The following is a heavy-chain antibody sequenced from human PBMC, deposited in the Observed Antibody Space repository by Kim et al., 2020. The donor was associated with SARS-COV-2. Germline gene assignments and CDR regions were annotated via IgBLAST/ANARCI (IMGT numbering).Heavy chain of an antibody. D-gene: IGHD3-10*01. Sequence: SLKSRVPISVDTSKNQFSLKLSSVTAADTAVYYCARHLGTRLLWFGELLWWGQGTLVTVSS. J-gene: IGHJ4*02. CDR3: ARHLGTRLLWFGELLW. V-gene: IGHV4-59*08.